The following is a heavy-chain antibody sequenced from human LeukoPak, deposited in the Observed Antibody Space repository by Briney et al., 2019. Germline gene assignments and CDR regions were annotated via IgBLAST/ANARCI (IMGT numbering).Heavy chain of an antibody. CDR2: IIPIFGTA. Sequence: GASVKVSCKASGGTFSSYAISWVRQAPGQGLEWMGGIIPIFGTANYAQKFQGRVTITTDESTSTAYMELSSLRSEDTAVYYCAIAVAGPPPRWSYYYMDVWGKGTTVTVSS. V-gene: IGHV1-69*05. CDR3: AIAVAGPPPRWSYYYMDV. J-gene: IGHJ6*03. CDR1: GGTFSSYA. D-gene: IGHD6-19*01.